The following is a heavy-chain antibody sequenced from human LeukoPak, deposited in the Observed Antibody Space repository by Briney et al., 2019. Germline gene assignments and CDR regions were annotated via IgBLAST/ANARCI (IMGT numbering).Heavy chain of an antibody. J-gene: IGHJ1*01. CDR3: AGDPGIAVAGRFGYFQH. CDR2: ISYDGSNE. V-gene: IGHV3-30-3*01. D-gene: IGHD6-19*01. CDR1: GFTFSSYA. Sequence: GGSLRLSCAASGFTFSSYAMHGVRQAPGKGLEWVAVISYDGSNEYYADSVKGRFTISRDNSKNTLYLQMNSLRAEDTAVYYCAGDPGIAVAGRFGYFQHWGQGTLVTVSS.